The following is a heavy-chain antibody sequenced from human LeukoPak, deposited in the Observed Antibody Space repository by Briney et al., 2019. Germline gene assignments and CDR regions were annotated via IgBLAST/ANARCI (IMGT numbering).Heavy chain of an antibody. CDR3: AKDGESGIQWTQGYFDY. D-gene: IGHD1-1*01. CDR1: GFSISDYA. CDR2: IRYDGSNK. V-gene: IGHV3-30*02. Sequence: GGSLRLSCAASGFSISDYAIYWVRQTPGKGLEWVAFIRYDGSNKIYADSVKGRFTISRDNSYNTVYLQMTGLRAEDTAVYYCAKDGESGIQWTQGYFDYWGQGTLVTVSS. J-gene: IGHJ4*02.